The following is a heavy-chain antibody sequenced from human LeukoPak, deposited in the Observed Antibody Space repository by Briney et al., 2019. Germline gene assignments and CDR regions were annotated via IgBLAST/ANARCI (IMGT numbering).Heavy chain of an antibody. CDR2: ISSGSSYI. CDR3: ARSSPVTGSNFDY. Sequence: PGGSLRLSCAASGFTFSSYGMHWVRQAPGKGLEWVSSISSGSSYIYDADSVKGRFTISRDNAKNSLYLQMNSLRAEDTAVYYCARSSPVTGSNFDYWGQGTLVTVSS. J-gene: IGHJ4*02. D-gene: IGHD6-19*01. V-gene: IGHV3-21*01. CDR1: GFTFSSYG.